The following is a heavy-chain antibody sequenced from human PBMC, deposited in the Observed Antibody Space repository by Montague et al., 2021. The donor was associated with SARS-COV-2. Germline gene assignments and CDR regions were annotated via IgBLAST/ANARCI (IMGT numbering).Heavy chain of an antibody. Sequence: SETLSLTCAVSGASVTSINWWSWVRRPPPRGLVGMAEIHHTGITNFNPSLRSRVSISLDTSKNQFSLPLNSATAADTAIYYCASDPVFQQLYSWGQGTLVSVSS. CDR3: ASDPVFQQLYS. J-gene: IGHJ4*02. CDR2: IHHTGIT. V-gene: IGHV4-4*02. D-gene: IGHD6-13*01. CDR1: GASVTSINW.